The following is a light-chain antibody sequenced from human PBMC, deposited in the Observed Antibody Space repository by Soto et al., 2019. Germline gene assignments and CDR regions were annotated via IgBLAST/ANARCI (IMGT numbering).Light chain of an antibody. CDR2: GAS. V-gene: IGKV1-12*01. CDR3: HQANTLPLT. CDR1: RDIHTW. J-gene: IGKJ4*01. Sequence: DFQMTQSPSSVSASVGDRVTITCRASRDIHTWLAWYQQKPGKAPKLLIYGASTLQSGVPSRFSGGGSGTDFIRTISNLQPEDFATYYCHQANTLPLTFGGGTKVEI.